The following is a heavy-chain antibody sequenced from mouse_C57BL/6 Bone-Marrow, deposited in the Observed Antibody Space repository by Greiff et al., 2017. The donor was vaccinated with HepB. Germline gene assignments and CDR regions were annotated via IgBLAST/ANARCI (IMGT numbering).Heavy chain of an antibody. CDR1: GYTFTSYW. CDR2: INPSNGGT. D-gene: IGHD1-1*02. CDR3: AREKGGRAMDY. J-gene: IGHJ4*01. V-gene: IGHV1-53*01. Sequence: QVQLQQPGTELVKPGASVKLSCKASGYTFTSYWMHWVKQRPGQGLEWIGNINPSNGGTKYNEKFKSKATLTVDKPSSTAYMQLSSLTSEDSAVYYCAREKGGRAMDYWGQGTSVTVSS.